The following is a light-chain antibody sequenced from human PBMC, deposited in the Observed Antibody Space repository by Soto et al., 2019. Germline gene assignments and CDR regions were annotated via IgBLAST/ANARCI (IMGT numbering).Light chain of an antibody. J-gene: IGKJ1*01. CDR3: LQYNSYSQT. CDR2: DAS. CDR1: QSISSR. Sequence: DIQMTQSPSTLSASVGDRVTITCRASQSISSRLAWYQQKPGRAPKLLIFDASSLESGAPSRFSGSGSGTEFTLTISSLQPDDFATYYCLQYNSYSQTFGQGTKVEIK. V-gene: IGKV1-5*01.